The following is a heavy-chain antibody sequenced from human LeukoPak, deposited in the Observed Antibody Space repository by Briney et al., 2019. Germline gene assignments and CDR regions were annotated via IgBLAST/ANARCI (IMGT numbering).Heavy chain of an antibody. CDR1: GYTLTELS. V-gene: IGHV1-24*01. J-gene: IGHJ6*03. CDR2: FDPEDSET. Sequence: ASVKVSCKVSGYTLTELSMHWVRQAPGKGLEWMGGFDPEDSETIYAQKFQGRVTMTEDTSTDTAYMELSSLRSEDTAVYYCATGLADPPIHYYLDVWGKGTTVTVSS. CDR3: ATGLADPPIHYYLDV.